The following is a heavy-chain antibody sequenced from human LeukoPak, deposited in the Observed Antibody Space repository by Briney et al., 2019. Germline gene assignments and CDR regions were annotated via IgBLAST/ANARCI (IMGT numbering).Heavy chain of an antibody. Sequence: GGSLRLSCAASGFTVSSNYMSWVRQAPGKGLEWVSGIYSGGSSDYADSVKGRFTISRDNSKNTLYLQMNSLRAGDTAVYYCAIGSPMTRRFFDYWGQGTLVTVSS. D-gene: IGHD3-22*01. CDR2: IYSGGSS. CDR3: AIGSPMTRRFFDY. J-gene: IGHJ4*02. CDR1: GFTVSSNY. V-gene: IGHV3-66*01.